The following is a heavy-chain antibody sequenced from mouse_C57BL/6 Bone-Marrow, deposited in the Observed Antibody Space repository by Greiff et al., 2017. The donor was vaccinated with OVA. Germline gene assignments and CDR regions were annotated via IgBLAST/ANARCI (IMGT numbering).Heavy chain of an antibody. D-gene: IGHD1-1*01. J-gene: IGHJ2*01. Sequence: QVQLKESGAELVRPGASVKLSCKASGYTFTDYYINWVKQRPGQGLEWIARIYPGSGNTYYNEKFKGKATLTAEKSSSTAYMQLSSLTSEDSAVYFCARGGTTVVDDYWGQGTTLTVSS. CDR1: GYTFTDYY. CDR3: ARGGTTVVDDY. CDR2: IYPGSGNT. V-gene: IGHV1-76*01.